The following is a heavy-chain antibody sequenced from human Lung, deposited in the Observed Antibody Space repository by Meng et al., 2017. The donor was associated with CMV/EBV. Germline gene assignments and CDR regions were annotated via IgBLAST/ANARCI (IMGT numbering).Heavy chain of an antibody. CDR3: ARDRTTGRYFDY. J-gene: IGHJ4*02. Sequence: QVQLQESGPGLVKPSQTLSLTCTVSGGSIISGDYYWSWIRQPPGKGLEWIGYIYYSGSTYYNPSLNSRVTISVDTSKNQFSLKLSSVTAADTAVYYCARDRTTGRYFDYWGQGTLVTVSS. D-gene: IGHD4-11*01. CDR2: IYYSGST. CDR1: GGSIISGDYY. V-gene: IGHV4-30-4*01.